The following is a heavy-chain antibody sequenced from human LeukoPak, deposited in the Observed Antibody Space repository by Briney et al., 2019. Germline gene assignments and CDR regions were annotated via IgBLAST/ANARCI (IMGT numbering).Heavy chain of an antibody. D-gene: IGHD6-13*01. CDR3: AKDWYSSSWFDY. V-gene: IGHV3-23*01. Sequence: PGGSLRLSCAASGLTFSSYAMSWVRQAPGKGLEWVSAISGSGGSTYYADSVKGRFTISRDNSKNTLYLQMNSLRAEDTAVYYCAKDWYSSSWFDYWGQGTLVTVSS. CDR2: ISGSGGST. CDR1: GLTFSSYA. J-gene: IGHJ4*02.